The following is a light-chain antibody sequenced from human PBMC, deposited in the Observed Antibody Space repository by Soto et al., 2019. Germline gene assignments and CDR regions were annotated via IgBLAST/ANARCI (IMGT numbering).Light chain of an antibody. CDR3: QTWGTGIRV. CDR1: SGHSNYA. J-gene: IGLJ3*02. V-gene: IGLV4-69*01. Sequence: QSVLTQSPSASASLGASVKLTCTLSSGHSNYAIAWHQQQPEKGPRYLMKLNSDGSHSKGDGIPDRFSGSSSGTERYLTISRLQSEDEADYYCQTWGTGIRVFGGGTKLTVL. CDR2: LNSDGSH.